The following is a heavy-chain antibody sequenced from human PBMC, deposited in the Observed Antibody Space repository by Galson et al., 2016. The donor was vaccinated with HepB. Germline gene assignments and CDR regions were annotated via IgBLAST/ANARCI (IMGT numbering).Heavy chain of an antibody. CDR3: ANDRLQFNYLGYYYGMDV. J-gene: IGHJ6*02. V-gene: IGHV3-30*18. CDR2: ISYDGDNE. CDR1: GFTFNSYA. Sequence: SLRLSCAASGFTFNSYAMHLVRQAPGRGLEWVTIISYDGDNEHYADAVKGRFTISRDNSKNTLYLQMDSLRVEDTAVYYCANDRLQFNYLGYYYGMDVWGQGTTVTVSS. D-gene: IGHD7-27*01.